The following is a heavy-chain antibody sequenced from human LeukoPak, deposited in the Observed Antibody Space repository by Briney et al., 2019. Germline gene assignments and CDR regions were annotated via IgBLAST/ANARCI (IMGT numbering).Heavy chain of an antibody. V-gene: IGHV3-48*02. J-gene: IGHJ6*02. CDR3: VRLTGYCSGGSCAMDV. CDR1: GFTFSSYS. Sequence: PGGSLRLSCAASGFTFSSYSMNWVRQAPGKGLEWVSHISSSSTTIHYADSVEGRFTISRDNAKNSLYLQMSSLRDEDTAVYYCVRLTGYCSGGSCAMDVWGQGTTVTVSS. CDR2: ISSSSTTI. D-gene: IGHD2-15*01.